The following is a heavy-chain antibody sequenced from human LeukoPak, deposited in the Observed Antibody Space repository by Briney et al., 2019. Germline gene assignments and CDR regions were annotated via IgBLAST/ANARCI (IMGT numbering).Heavy chain of an antibody. J-gene: IGHJ4*02. Sequence: GGSLRLSCAASGFTFSSYAMSGVRQAPGKGLEWVSAISGSGGGTYYADSVKGRFTISRDDSKNTLYLQMNSLRAEDTAVYYCAKESHAFVMTTVVTYWGQGTLVTVSS. CDR3: AKESHAFVMTTVVTY. CDR2: ISGSGGGT. CDR1: GFTFSSYA. D-gene: IGHD4-23*01. V-gene: IGHV3-23*01.